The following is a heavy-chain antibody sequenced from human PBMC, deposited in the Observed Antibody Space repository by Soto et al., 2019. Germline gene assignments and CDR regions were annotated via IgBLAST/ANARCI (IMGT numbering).Heavy chain of an antibody. D-gene: IGHD1-7*01. CDR1: GFTFSSYA. CDR3: ARTPGTTSPYYYYYYGMDV. CDR2: ISGSGGST. J-gene: IGHJ6*02. V-gene: IGHV3-23*01. Sequence: GGSLRLSCAASGFTFSSYAMSWVRQAPGKGLEWVSAISGSGGSTYYADSVKGRFTISRDNSKNTLYLQMNSLRAEDTAVYYCARTPGTTSPYYYYYYGMDVWGQGTTVTAP.